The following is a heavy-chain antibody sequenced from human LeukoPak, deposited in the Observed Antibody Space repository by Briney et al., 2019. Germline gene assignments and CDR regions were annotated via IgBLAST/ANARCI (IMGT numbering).Heavy chain of an antibody. Sequence: SETLSLTCAVSGGSISSGGYSWSWIRQPPGKGLEWIGYIYHSGSTYYNPSLKSRVTISVDRSKNQFSLKLSSVTAADTAVYYCARDGVDDWYFDLWGCGTLVTVSS. CDR2: IYHSGST. J-gene: IGHJ2*01. CDR1: GGSISSGGYS. V-gene: IGHV4-30-2*01. D-gene: IGHD3-3*01. CDR3: ARDGVDDWYFDL.